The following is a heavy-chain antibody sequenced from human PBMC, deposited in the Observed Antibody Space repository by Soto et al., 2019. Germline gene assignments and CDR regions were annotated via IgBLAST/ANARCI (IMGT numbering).Heavy chain of an antibody. CDR2: IYWDDDK. J-gene: IGHJ3*02. CDR1: GFSLSTRGVG. D-gene: IGHD3-22*01. Sequence: QITLKESGPTLVKPTQTLTLTCTFSGFSLSTRGVGVGWIRQPPGKALEWLALIYWDDDKRYSPSLKSRLTLAKDTSKTQVVLKMTNMDPVDTATYYCAHLEYYDSSGYGWGAFDIWGQGTMVTVSS. V-gene: IGHV2-5*02. CDR3: AHLEYYDSSGYGWGAFDI.